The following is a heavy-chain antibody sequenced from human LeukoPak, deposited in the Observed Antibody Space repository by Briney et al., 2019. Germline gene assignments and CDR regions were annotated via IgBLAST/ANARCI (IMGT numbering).Heavy chain of an antibody. J-gene: IGHJ6*02. Sequence: SGPALVKPTQTLTLTCTFSGFSLRTSGMCVSWIRQPPGKALEWLARIDWDDDKYYSTSLKTRLTISKYTSKNQVVFTMTNMDPVDTATYYCARIHRYGPAGYYGMDVWGQGTTVTVSS. V-gene: IGHV2-70*11. CDR2: IDWDDDK. CDR1: GFSLRTSGMC. D-gene: IGHD5-18*01. CDR3: ARIHRYGPAGYYGMDV.